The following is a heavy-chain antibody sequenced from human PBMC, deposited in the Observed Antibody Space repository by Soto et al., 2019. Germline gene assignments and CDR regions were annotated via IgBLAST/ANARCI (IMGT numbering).Heavy chain of an antibody. CDR1: GVSFSSSIGYY. Sequence: QLQLQESGPGLVKPSETLSLTCTVSGVSFSSSIGYYWGWIRQPPGKGLEWIGSIYYSGSTYYNPSLKSRVTISVDTSKNQFSLRLNSVTAADTAVYYCARHTYSSDTRGYYFLYWGQGTLVTVSS. V-gene: IGHV4-39*01. D-gene: IGHD3-22*01. J-gene: IGHJ4*02. CDR3: ARHTYSSDTRGYYFLY. CDR2: IYYSGST.